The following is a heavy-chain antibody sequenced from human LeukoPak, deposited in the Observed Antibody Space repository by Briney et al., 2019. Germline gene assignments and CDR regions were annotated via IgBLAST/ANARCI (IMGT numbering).Heavy chain of an antibody. V-gene: IGHV3-23*01. CDR2: ISGSGATT. CDR3: AKDQGSGHGAYTWGTFDY. Sequence: GGSLRLSCAASGFTFTNYAMTWVRQAPGKGLDWVSAISGSGATTYNADSAKGRFTISRDYSKNTLYLQMNSLRAEDTAVYYCAKDQGSGHGAYTWGTFDYWGLETLVTVFS. D-gene: IGHD3-16*01. CDR1: GFTFTNYA. J-gene: IGHJ4*01.